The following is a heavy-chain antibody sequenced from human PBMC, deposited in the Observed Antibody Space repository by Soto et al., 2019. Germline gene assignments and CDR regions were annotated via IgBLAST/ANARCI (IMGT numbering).Heavy chain of an antibody. Sequence: QVELVKSGGGVVQPGRSLRLSCAASGFTFSTYGMHWVRQAPGKGLEWVAAMSYDGTKEYYVDSVKGRFTISRDNSRNTLFLQLNSLRAEDTAVYYCAKEYGSTWIDHWGQGTLVTVSS. V-gene: IGHV3-30*18. J-gene: IGHJ4*02. CDR2: MSYDGTKE. CDR1: GFTFSTYG. D-gene: IGHD6-13*01. CDR3: AKEYGSTWIDH.